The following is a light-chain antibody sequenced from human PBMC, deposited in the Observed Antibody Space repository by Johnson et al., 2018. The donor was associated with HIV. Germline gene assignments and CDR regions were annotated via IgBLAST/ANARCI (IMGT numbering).Light chain of an antibody. CDR2: DNN. Sequence: QSVLTQPPSVSAAPGQKVTVSCSGSTSNIGNNYVSWYQQLPGTAPKLLIYDNNKRPSGIPDRFSGSKSGTSATLGITGLQTGDEADYYCGTCDSSLYAYFFGTWTKVTAL. V-gene: IGLV1-51*01. J-gene: IGLJ1*01. CDR3: GTCDSSLYAYF. CDR1: TSNIGNNY.